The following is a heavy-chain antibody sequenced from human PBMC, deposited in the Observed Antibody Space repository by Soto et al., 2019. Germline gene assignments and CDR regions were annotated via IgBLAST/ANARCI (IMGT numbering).Heavy chain of an antibody. D-gene: IGHD5-18*01. Sequence: QVQLVESGGGVVQPGRSLRLSCAASGFTFSSYGMHWVRQAPGKGLEWVAVISYDGSNKYYADSVKGRFTISRDNSKDTLYLQMTSLRAEDTGVYYCARHMWAWIQLWSNFDYWGQGHLVTVSS. CDR2: ISYDGSNK. CDR1: GFTFSSYG. V-gene: IGHV3-30*03. J-gene: IGHJ4*02. CDR3: ARHMWAWIQLWSNFDY.